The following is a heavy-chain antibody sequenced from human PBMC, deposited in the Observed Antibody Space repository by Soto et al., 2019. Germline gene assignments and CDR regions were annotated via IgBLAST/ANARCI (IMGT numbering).Heavy chain of an antibody. CDR1: GFTFNNYW. Sequence: GGSLRLSCVASGFTFNNYWMTWLRQAPGKGLEWVAHIKGDGSGISYVDSVKGRFTISRDNAKNSLYLQMNSLRVEDTAVYYCARHGDYCFAYWRQGILVTVSS. D-gene: IGHD2-21*02. CDR3: ARHGDYCFAY. J-gene: IGHJ4*02. CDR2: IKGDGSGI. V-gene: IGHV3-7*03.